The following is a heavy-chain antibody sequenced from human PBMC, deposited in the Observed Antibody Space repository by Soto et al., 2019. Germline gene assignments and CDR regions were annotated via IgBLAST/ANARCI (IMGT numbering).Heavy chain of an antibody. CDR1: GFTFSSYG. J-gene: IGHJ6*02. D-gene: IGHD6-13*01. Sequence: QEQLVEAGGGVVQPGRSLRLSCTASGFTFSSYGMHWVRQAPGKGLEWVAVISYDGSDKYYVDSVKGRFTLSRDNSKNTLYLQMYSLRAEDTAVYDCAKNAAADAETYYYYGVDVWGQGTTVTVSS. CDR3: AKNAAADAETYYYYGVDV. CDR2: ISYDGSDK. V-gene: IGHV3-30*18.